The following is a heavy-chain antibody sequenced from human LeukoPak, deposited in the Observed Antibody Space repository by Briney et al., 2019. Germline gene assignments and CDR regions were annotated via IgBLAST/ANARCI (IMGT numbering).Heavy chain of an antibody. D-gene: IGHD6-6*01. V-gene: IGHV1-69*05. Sequence: ASVKVSCKASGGTFSSYAISWVRQAPGQGLEWMGGIIPIFGTANYAQKFQGRVTITTDESTSTAYMELSSLRSEDTAVYYCARGGSGSSSPFDYWGQGTLVTVSS. CDR3: ARGGSGSSSPFDY. J-gene: IGHJ4*02. CDR1: GGTFSSYA. CDR2: IIPIFGTA.